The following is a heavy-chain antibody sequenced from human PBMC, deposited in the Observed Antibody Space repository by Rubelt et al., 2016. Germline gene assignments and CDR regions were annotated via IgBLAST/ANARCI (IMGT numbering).Heavy chain of an antibody. CDR2: IYYSGNI. CDR1: GASISSNY. CDR3: ARRPSRDALDI. Sequence: QVQLQESGPGLVKPSETLSLTCTVSGASISSNYWRWIRQPPGNGLELIGSIYYSGNIHYNPSLQSRVTMSVDTSKNQFSLMLSSVTAADTAGYYCARRPSRDALDIWGQGTMVTVSS. V-gene: IGHV4-59*01. J-gene: IGHJ3*02.